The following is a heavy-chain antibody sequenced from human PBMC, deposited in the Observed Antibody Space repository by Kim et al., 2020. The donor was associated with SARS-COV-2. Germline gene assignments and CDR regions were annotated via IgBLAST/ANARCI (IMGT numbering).Heavy chain of an antibody. Sequence: GGSLRLSCAASGFTFSDYYMSWIRQAPGKGLEWVSYISNGSSYTNYADSVKGRFTISRDNAKNSLYLQMNSLRAEDTAVYYCATGQQWWGSWGQGTLVTVSS. J-gene: IGHJ5*02. CDR3: ATGQQWWGS. D-gene: IGHD2-15*01. V-gene: IGHV3-11*06. CDR1: GFTFSDYY. CDR2: ISNGSSYT.